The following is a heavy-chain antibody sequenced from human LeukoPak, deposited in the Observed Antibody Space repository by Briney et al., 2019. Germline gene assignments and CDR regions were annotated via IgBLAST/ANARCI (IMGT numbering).Heavy chain of an antibody. Sequence: GGSLRLSCVTSVYTLEVYATHCGPEAPQEGVGGVSGITWNGANMGYADSVKGRFTMTRDHAKNTLYLQMTSLRAEATALYYCAKARSSQIDYFDYWGQGTLVTVSS. D-gene: IGHD3-10*01. CDR1: VYTLEVYA. J-gene: IGHJ4*02. CDR3: AKARSSQIDYFDY. V-gene: IGHV3-9*01. CDR2: ITWNGANM.